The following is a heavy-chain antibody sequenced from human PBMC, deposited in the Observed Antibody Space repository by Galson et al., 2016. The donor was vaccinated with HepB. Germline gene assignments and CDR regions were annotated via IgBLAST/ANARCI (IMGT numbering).Heavy chain of an antibody. CDR2: ISGSGAAT. V-gene: IGHV3-23*01. D-gene: IGHD5-24*01. J-gene: IGHJ4*02. CDR3: AKDLKDGTYYLDY. Sequence: SLRLSCAASGFSFSTCATTWVRQAPGKGLEWVAAISGSGAATYYADSVQGRFSISRDKAKNTLDLQMNSLRVEDTAVYFCAKDLKDGTYYLDYWGQGTLVTVTA. CDR1: GFSFSTCA.